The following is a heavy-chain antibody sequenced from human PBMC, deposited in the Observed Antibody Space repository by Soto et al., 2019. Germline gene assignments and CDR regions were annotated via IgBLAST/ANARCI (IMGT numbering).Heavy chain of an antibody. CDR1: GFTFSSYA. D-gene: IGHD1-20*01. V-gene: IGHV3-23*01. J-gene: IGHJ3*02. CDR3: ANPGSYNWSDAGAFDI. CDR2: ISGSGGST. Sequence: EVQLLESGGGLVQPGGSLRLSCAASGFTFSSYAMSWVRQAPGKGLEWVSAISGSGGSTYYADSVKGRFTISRDNTKNTLYLQMNSLRAEDTAVYYCANPGSYNWSDAGAFDIWGQGTMVTVSS.